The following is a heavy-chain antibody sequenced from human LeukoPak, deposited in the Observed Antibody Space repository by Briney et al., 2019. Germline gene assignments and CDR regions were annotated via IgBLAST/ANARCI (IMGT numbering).Heavy chain of an antibody. CDR3: ARDEGYSYGYNWFDP. Sequence: SETLSLTCTVSGVSISSGGYSWSWIRQPPGKGLEWIGYIYHSGSTYYNPSLKSRVTISVDRSKNQFSLKLSSVTAADTAVYYCARDEGYSYGYNWFDPWGQGTLVTVSS. CDR1: GVSISSGGYS. CDR2: IYHSGST. J-gene: IGHJ5*02. V-gene: IGHV4-30-2*01. D-gene: IGHD5-18*01.